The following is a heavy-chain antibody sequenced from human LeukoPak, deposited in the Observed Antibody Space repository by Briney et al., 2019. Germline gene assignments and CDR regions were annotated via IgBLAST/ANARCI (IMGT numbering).Heavy chain of an antibody. V-gene: IGHV4-59*01. J-gene: IGHJ6*02. CDR2: IYYSGST. D-gene: IGHD6-6*01. CDR3: ARVGSSSGPYYYYGMDV. Sequence: SETLSLTCTVSGGSISSYYWSWIRQPPGKGLEWIGYIYYSGSTNYNPSLKSRVTISVDTSKNQFSLKLSSVTAADTAVYYCARVGSSSGPYYYYGMDVWGQGTTVTVSS. CDR1: GGSISSYY.